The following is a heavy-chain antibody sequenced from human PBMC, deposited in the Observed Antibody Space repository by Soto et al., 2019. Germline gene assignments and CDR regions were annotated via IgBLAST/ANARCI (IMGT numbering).Heavy chain of an antibody. V-gene: IGHV4-59*12. J-gene: IGHJ3*02. CDR2: IHYNGNT. CDR1: GDSISASS. CDR3: AGASTWHPGAFDI. D-gene: IGHD5-12*01. Sequence: SETLSLTCTVSGDSISASSWSWVRQPPGKGLEWIGNIHYNGNTKYNPSLKSRVTMSVDTSKNQLSLKLSSVTAADTAVYYCAGASTWHPGAFDIWGQGTTVTVSS.